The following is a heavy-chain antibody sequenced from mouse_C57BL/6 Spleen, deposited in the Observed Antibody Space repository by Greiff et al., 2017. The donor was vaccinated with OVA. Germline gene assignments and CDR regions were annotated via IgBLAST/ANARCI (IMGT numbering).Heavy chain of an antibody. CDR2: ISYDGSN. V-gene: IGHV3-6*01. D-gene: IGHD1-1*01. Sequence: EVQLQQSGPGLVKPSQSLSLTCSVTGYSITSGYYWNWIRQFPGNKLEWMGYISYDGSNNYNPSLKNRISITRDTSKNQFFLKLNSVTTEDTATYYCAPYYGSLYWYFDVWGTGTTVTVSS. CDR3: APYYGSLYWYFDV. J-gene: IGHJ1*03. CDR1: GYSITSGYY.